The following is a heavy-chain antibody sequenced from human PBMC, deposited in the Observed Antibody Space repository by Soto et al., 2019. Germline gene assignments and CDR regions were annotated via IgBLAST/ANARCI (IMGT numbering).Heavy chain of an antibody. Sequence: GASVKVSCKVSGSRFSNYVISWVRQAPGHGLEWLGRIIPIFNSTKYAQSFQGRVTITADKSTSTASLELSSLRSDDTAVYYCAKEGRGKKAGHKGLSSLGYWGQGTLVTVSS. V-gene: IGHV1-69*06. D-gene: IGHD6-13*01. CDR1: GSRFSNYV. CDR2: IIPIFNST. J-gene: IGHJ4*02. CDR3: AKEGRGKKAGHKGLSSLGY.